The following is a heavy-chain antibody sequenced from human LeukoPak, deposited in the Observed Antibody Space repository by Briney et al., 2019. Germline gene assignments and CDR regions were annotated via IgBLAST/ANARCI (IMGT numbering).Heavy chain of an antibody. CDR1: GASINNYQ. V-gene: IGHV4-59*12. Sequence: SETLPLTCSVSGASINNYQWSWIRQSPGKGLEWIGFISNSGSTNYNPSLKSRVTMSVDTSKNQFSLKLSSVTAADTAVYYCARGVGALGYEFDYWGQGTLVTVSS. D-gene: IGHD5-12*01. J-gene: IGHJ4*02. CDR2: ISNSGST. CDR3: ARGVGALGYEFDY.